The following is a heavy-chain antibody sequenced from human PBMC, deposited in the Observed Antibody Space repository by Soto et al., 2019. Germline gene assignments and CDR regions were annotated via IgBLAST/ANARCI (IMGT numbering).Heavy chain of an antibody. CDR2: ITPVFGTP. CDR3: ASELPSLEVRSYGMDV. J-gene: IGHJ6*02. V-gene: IGHV1-69*06. CDR1: GGTFSSYR. Sequence: QVQLVQSGAEVKKPGSSVKVSCKVSGGTFSSYRFSWVRQAPGQGLEWMGGITPVFGTPDYAQKFQGRVTVTADRSTNTAYMELSRLTTEDTAVYYCASELPSLEVRSYGMDVWGQGTTVTVSS. D-gene: IGHD3-10*01.